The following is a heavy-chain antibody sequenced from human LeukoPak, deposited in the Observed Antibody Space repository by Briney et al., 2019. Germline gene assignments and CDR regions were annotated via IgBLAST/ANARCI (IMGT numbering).Heavy chain of an antibody. J-gene: IGHJ6*03. CDR2: ISAYNGNT. D-gene: IGHD6-19*01. CDR3: ARVVGSSGWNNYYYYYMDV. V-gene: IGHV1-18*01. Sequence: GASVKVSCKASGYTFTSYGISWVRQGPGQGLEWMGWISAYNGNTNYAQKLLGRVTMTTDTSTSTAYMELRSLRSDDTAVYYCARVVGSSGWNNYYYYYMDVWGKGTTVTVSS. CDR1: GYTFTSYG.